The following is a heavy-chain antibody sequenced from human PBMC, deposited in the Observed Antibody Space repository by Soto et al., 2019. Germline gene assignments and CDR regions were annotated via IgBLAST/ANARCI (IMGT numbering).Heavy chain of an antibody. CDR3: ARTTPNVYCSSTSCYYYYMDV. CDR2: INHSGST. J-gene: IGHJ6*03. Sequence: SETLSLTCAVYGGSFSGYYWSWIRQPPGKGLEWIGEINHSGSTNYNPSLKSRVTISVDTSKNQFSLKLSSVTAADTAVYYCARTTPNVYCSSTSCYYYYMDVWGKGTTVTVSS. CDR1: GGSFSGYY. D-gene: IGHD2-2*01. V-gene: IGHV4-34*01.